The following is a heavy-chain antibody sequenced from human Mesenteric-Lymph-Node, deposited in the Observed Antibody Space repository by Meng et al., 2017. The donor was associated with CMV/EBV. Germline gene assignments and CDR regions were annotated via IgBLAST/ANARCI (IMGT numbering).Heavy chain of an antibody. CDR3: ARWNSGYAPFDY. Sequence: GESLKISCAASGFTFSNYAMHWVRQAPGQGLEWMGWINPNSGGTNYAQKFQGRVTMTRDTSISTAYMELSRLRSDDTAVYYCARWNSGYAPFDYWGQGTLVTVSS. J-gene: IGHJ4*02. V-gene: IGHV1-2*02. CDR1: GFTFSNYA. D-gene: IGHD5-12*01. CDR2: INPNSGGT.